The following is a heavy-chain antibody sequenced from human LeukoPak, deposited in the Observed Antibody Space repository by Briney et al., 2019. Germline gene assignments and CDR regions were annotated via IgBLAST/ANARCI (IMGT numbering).Heavy chain of an antibody. CDR2: IYRDDTT. CDR1: GFTVNTNY. Sequence: GGSLRLSCAASGFTVNTNYMSWVRQAPGKGLEWVSVIYRDDTTYYADSVKGRFTTSRDNSKNTLYLQMSSLRAEDTAVYYCARAAYDSGSYIVNHDYWGQGTLVTVSS. J-gene: IGHJ4*02. CDR3: ARAAYDSGSYIVNHDY. D-gene: IGHD3-22*01. V-gene: IGHV3-53*01.